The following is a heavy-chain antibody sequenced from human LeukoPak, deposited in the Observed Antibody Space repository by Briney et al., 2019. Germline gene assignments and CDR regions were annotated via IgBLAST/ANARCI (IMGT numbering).Heavy chain of an antibody. J-gene: IGHJ6*03. Sequence: PRASVKVSCKASGYTFTSYYMHWVRQAPGQGLEWMGIINPSGGSTSYAQKFQGRVTMTRNTSISTAYMELSSLRSEDTAVYYCARGGLSSSWYYYYYMDVWGKGTTVTISS. CDR2: INPSGGST. CDR1: GYTFTSYY. CDR3: ARGGLSSSWYYYYYMDV. V-gene: IGHV1-46*01. D-gene: IGHD6-13*01.